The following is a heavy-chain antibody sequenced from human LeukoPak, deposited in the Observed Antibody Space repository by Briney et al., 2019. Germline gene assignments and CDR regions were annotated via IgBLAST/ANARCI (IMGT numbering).Heavy chain of an antibody. CDR1: GFTFSSYA. J-gene: IGHJ4*02. CDR2: ISGSGGST. CDR3: AKDLATMIVVVMYYFDY. Sequence: GGSLRLSCAASGFTFSSYATSWVRQAPGKGLEWVSAISGSGGSTYYADSVKGRFTISRDNSKNTLYLQMNSLRAEDTAVYYCAKDLATMIVVVMYYFDYWGQGTLVTVSS. D-gene: IGHD3-22*01. V-gene: IGHV3-23*01.